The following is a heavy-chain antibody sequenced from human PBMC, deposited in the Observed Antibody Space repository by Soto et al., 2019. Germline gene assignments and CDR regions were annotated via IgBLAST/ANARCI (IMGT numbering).Heavy chain of an antibody. J-gene: IGHJ4*01. CDR1: GFTVSDYY. V-gene: IGHV3-11*01. CDR2: ISSSGSTI. CDR3: ASVAVDTAMFDY. Sequence: GGALRLFCAASGFTVSDYYMSWIRQAPGKGLEWVSYISSSGSTIYYADSVKGRFTISRDNAKNSLYLQMNSLRAEDTAVYYCASVAVDTAMFDYWGHLTLFPVSP. D-gene: IGHD5-18*01.